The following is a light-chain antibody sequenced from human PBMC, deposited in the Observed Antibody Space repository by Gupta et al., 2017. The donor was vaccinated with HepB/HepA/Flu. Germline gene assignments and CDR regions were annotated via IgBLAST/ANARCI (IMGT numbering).Light chain of an antibody. CDR2: AAS. V-gene: IGKV1-39*01. J-gene: IGKJ3*01. Sequence: DIQMTQSPSSLSASVGDRVTITCRASESISLFLNWYQQKSGKAPKLLIYAASPVESGVPSRFSGSGSGTDFTLTIRSRQPEDFATYYCQQRDNSLFTFGHGTNVEVK. CDR3: QQRDNSLFT. CDR1: ESISLF.